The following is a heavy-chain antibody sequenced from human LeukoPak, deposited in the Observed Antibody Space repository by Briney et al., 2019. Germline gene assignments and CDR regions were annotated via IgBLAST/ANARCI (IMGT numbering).Heavy chain of an antibody. J-gene: IGHJ3*02. CDR3: ARGLDSSGYYLSGVDAFDI. D-gene: IGHD3-22*01. CDR1: GITFMHYS. V-gene: IGHV3-23*01. Sequence: AGGSLRLSCAASGITFMHYSMTWVRQIPGEGLEWVSAITGSGAFTDYADSVKGRFTISRDNSKNTLYLQMNSLRAEDTAVYYCARGLDSSGYYLSGVDAFDIWGQGTMVTVSS. CDR2: ITGSGAFT.